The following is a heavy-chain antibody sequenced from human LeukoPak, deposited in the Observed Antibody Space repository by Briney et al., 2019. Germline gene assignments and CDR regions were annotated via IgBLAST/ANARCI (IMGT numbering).Heavy chain of an antibody. J-gene: IGHJ3*02. D-gene: IGHD3-22*01. CDR2: IYYSGST. V-gene: IGHV4-59*08. CDR1: GGSISSYY. Sequence: NPSETLSLTCTVSGGSISSYYWSWIRQPPGKGLEWIGYIYYSGSTNYNPSLKSRVTISVDTSKNQFSLKLSSVTAADTAVYYCARLDYYYDSSGYFSAFDIWGQGTMVTVSS. CDR3: ARLDYYYDSSGYFSAFDI.